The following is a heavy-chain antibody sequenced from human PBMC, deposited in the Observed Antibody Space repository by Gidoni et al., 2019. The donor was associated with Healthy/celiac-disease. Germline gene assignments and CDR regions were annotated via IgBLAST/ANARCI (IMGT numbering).Heavy chain of an antibody. D-gene: IGHD6-6*01. CDR3: ARILQLGDWDAFDI. CDR1: GFSLSNARMG. Sequence: QVTLKESGPVLVKPTETLTLTCTVSGFSLSNARMGVSWIRQPPGKALEWLAHIFSNDEKSYSTSLKSRITISKDTSKSQVVLTMTNMDPVDTATDYCARILQLGDWDAFDIWGQGTMVTVSS. J-gene: IGHJ3*02. CDR2: IFSNDEK. V-gene: IGHV2-26*01.